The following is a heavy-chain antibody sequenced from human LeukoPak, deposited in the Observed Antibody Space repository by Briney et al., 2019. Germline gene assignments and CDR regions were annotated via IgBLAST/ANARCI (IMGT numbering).Heavy chain of an antibody. D-gene: IGHD6-19*01. CDR3: AREVFSGIAVAEVFDY. CDR1: GYTLTELS. V-gene: IGHV1-24*01. Sequence: ASVKVSCMVSGYTLTELSMHWVRQAPGKGLEWMGGFDPEDGETIYAQKFQGRVTMTEDTSTDTAYMELSSLRSEDTAVYYCAREVFSGIAVAEVFDYWGQGTLVTVSS. J-gene: IGHJ4*02. CDR2: FDPEDGET.